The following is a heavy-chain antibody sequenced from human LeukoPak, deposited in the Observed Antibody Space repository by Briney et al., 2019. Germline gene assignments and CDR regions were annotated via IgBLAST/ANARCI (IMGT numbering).Heavy chain of an antibody. D-gene: IGHD2-15*01. J-gene: IGHJ4*02. CDR2: INHSGST. CDR3: AISCSGGISSTPTRLDY. CDR1: GGSFSGYY. Sequence: SETLSLTCAVYGGSFSGYYWSWIRQPPGKGLEWIGEINHSGSTNYNPSLKSRVTISVDTSKNQFSLKVSSVTAADTAVYYCAISCSGGISSTPTRLDYWGEGILVTVSS. V-gene: IGHV4-34*01.